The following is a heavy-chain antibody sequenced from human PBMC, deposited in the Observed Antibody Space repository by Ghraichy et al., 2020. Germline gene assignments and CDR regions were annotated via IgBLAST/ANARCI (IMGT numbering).Heavy chain of an antibody. CDR3: ATIYCGCDCFSVAGYFDL. D-gene: IGHD2-21*02. V-gene: IGHV3-7*03. J-gene: IGHJ2*01. CDR1: EFTFSTYW. CDR2: IKQDGSER. Sequence: GGSLRLSCTASEFTFSTYWMSWVRQAPGKGLEWVANIKQDGSERYYVDSMKGRFTISRDNAKNSLYLQLNSLRAEDTAVYYCATIYCGCDCFSVAGYFDLWRRGTLVTVAS.